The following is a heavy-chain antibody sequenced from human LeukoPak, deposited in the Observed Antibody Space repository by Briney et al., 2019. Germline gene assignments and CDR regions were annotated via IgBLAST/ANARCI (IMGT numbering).Heavy chain of an antibody. D-gene: IGHD3-10*01. J-gene: IGHJ6*03. CDR2: INPSGGST. Sequence: ASVKVSCKASGYTFTSYYMHWLRQAPGQGLEWMGIINPSGGSTSYAQKFQGRVTMTRDTSTSTVYMELSSLRSEDTAVYYCARERGAYYYMDVWGKGTTVTVSS. V-gene: IGHV1-46*01. CDR1: GYTFTSYY. CDR3: ARERGAYYYMDV.